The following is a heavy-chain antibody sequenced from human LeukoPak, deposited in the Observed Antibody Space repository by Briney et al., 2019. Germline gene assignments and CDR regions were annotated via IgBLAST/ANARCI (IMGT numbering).Heavy chain of an antibody. CDR3: ARGGWGLQGLFGS. Sequence: ASVKVSCKASGYTFTNYGISWVRQAPGQGLEWMGWINPYNGNTKYAQKFQGRVTMTTDTPTSTVYMELRSLRSDDTAVYYCARGGWGLQGLFGSWGRGTLVTVSS. CDR1: GYTFTNYG. D-gene: IGHD1-26*01. V-gene: IGHV1-18*01. J-gene: IGHJ4*02. CDR2: INPYNGNT.